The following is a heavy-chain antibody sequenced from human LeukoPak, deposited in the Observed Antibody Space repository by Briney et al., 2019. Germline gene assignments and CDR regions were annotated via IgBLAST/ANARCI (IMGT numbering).Heavy chain of an antibody. D-gene: IGHD6-13*01. Sequence: GGPLRLSSAASGFTFSRYGMHGVRQAAAKGLEGVAGMCYDGSDKYYADAPNGRFTISWDNSKITLYLQMTSLTAEDTAVYYCAKGIAALEIYYDYSMDVWGKGTTVTVSS. J-gene: IGHJ6*03. CDR3: AKGIAALEIYYDYSMDV. CDR1: GFTFSRYG. V-gene: IGHV3-33*06. CDR2: MCYDGSDK.